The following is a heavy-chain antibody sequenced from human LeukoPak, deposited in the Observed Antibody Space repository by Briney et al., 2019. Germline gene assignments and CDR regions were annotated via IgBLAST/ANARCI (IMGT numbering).Heavy chain of an antibody. CDR1: GYTFTCYY. D-gene: IGHD4-17*01. V-gene: IGHV1-2*02. J-gene: IGHJ6*02. Sequence: ASVKVSCKASGYTFTCYYMHWVRQAPGQGLEWMGWINPNSGGTNYAQKFQGRVTMTRDTSISTAYMELSRLRSDDTAVYYCAGGGVTTNYYYGMDVWGQGTTVTVSS. CDR3: AGGGVTTNYYYGMDV. CDR2: INPNSGGT.